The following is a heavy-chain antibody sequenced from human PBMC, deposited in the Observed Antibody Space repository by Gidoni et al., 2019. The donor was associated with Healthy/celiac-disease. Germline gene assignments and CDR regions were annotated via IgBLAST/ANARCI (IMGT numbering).Heavy chain of an antibody. CDR2: TRNKDNSSTT. J-gene: IGHJ4*02. CDR3: ARKAR. V-gene: IGHV3-72*01. Sequence: EVQLVESGGGLVQPGGSLRLSCAASGFTLSDHYMDWVRQAPGKGLEWVSRTRNKDNSSTTEYAASVKDKFTISRDDSKNSLYLQMNSLNTEDTAVYYCARKARWGQGTLVTVSS. CDR1: GFTLSDHY.